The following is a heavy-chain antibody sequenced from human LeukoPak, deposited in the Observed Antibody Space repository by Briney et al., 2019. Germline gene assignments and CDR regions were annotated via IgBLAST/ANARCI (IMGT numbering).Heavy chain of an antibody. V-gene: IGHV4-59*08. J-gene: IGHJ4*02. CDR1: DGSISSYY. Sequence: SETLSLTCTVSDGSISSYYWSWIRQPPGKGLEWIGYIYYSGSTNYNPSLKNRVTISVDTSKNQFSLKLRSVTAADTAVYYCASGTYYYFDFWGQGTLVTVSS. D-gene: IGHD1-26*01. CDR3: ASGTYYYFDF. CDR2: IYYSGST.